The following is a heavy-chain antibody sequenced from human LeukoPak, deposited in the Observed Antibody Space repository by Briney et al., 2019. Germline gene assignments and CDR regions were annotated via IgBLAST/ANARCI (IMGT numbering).Heavy chain of an antibody. Sequence: PGGSLRLSCAASGFTFSSYWMSWVRQAPGKGLEWVANIKQDGSVKYYVDSVKGRFTISRDNAKDPLFLQMNSLGAEDTAVYYCARDEGNWFDPWGQGTLVTVSS. CDR2: IKQDGSVK. J-gene: IGHJ5*02. V-gene: IGHV3-7*04. D-gene: IGHD3-10*01. CDR3: ARDEGNWFDP. CDR1: GFTFSSYW.